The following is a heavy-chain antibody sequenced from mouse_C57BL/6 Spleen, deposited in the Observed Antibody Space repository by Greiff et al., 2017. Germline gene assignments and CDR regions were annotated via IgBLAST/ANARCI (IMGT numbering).Heavy chain of an antibody. CDR2: IRNKANGYTT. Sequence: EVQGVESGGGLVQPGGSLSLSCAASGFTFTDYYMSWVRQPPGKALEWLGFIRNKANGYTTEYSASVKGRFTISRDNSQSIFYLQMNALRAEDSATYYCARSNGYYAMDYWGQGTSVTVSS. V-gene: IGHV7-3*01. J-gene: IGHJ4*01. CDR1: GFTFTDYY. CDR3: ARSNGYYAMDY.